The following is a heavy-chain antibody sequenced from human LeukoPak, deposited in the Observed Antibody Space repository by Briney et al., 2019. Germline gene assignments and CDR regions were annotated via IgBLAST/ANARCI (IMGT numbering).Heavy chain of an antibody. CDR2: IKHDGGED. Sequence: GGSLRLSCAASEFAFSTYWMSWVRQAPGKGLEWVANIKHDGGEDYYVDSVKGRFTIFRDNANTALFLQMSSLRAEDTALYYCARVAYCGADCYYNWFDFWGQGTLVTVSS. J-gene: IGHJ5*01. V-gene: IGHV3-7*01. D-gene: IGHD2-21*02. CDR3: ARVAYCGADCYYNWFDF. CDR1: EFAFSTYW.